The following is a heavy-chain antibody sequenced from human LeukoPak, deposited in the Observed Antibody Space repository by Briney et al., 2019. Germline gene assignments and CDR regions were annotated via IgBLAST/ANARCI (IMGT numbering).Heavy chain of an antibody. CDR2: IIPIFGTA. CDR3: ARDSEVGSFYDFWSGYTPGWFDP. CDR1: GGTFSSYA. J-gene: IGHJ5*02. D-gene: IGHD3-3*01. V-gene: IGHV1-69*01. Sequence: SVKVSCKASGGTFSSYAISWVRQAPGQGLEWMGGIIPIFGTANYAQKFQGRVTITADESTSTAYMELSSPRSEDTAVYYCARDSEVGSFYDFWSGYTPGWFDPWGQGTLVTVSS.